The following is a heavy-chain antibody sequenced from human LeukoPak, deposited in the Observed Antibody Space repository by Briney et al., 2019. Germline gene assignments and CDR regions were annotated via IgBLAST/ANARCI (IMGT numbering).Heavy chain of an antibody. Sequence: SVKVSCKASGGTFGSYAISWVRQAPGQGLEWMGRIIPIFGTANYAQKFQGRVTITTDESTSTVYMELSSLRSEDTAVYYCARDDGYNLVEGYWGQGTLVTVSS. D-gene: IGHD5-24*01. CDR2: IIPIFGTA. J-gene: IGHJ4*02. CDR1: GGTFGSYA. V-gene: IGHV1-69*05. CDR3: ARDDGYNLVEGY.